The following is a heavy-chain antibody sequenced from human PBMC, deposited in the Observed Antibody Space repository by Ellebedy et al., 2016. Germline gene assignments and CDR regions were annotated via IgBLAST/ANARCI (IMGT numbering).Heavy chain of an antibody. Sequence: GESLKISCAASGFTLSSYGLHWVRQAPGKGLEWVAVISYAGNNKNYADSVKGRFTISRDNSKNTLYLQMNSLRAEETAVYYCVKDRGLGYCSTGVCYYYGMDVWGQGTTVTVSS. D-gene: IGHD2-8*01. V-gene: IGHV3-30*18. CDR1: GFTLSSYG. CDR3: VKDRGLGYCSTGVCYYYGMDV. J-gene: IGHJ6*02. CDR2: ISYAGNNK.